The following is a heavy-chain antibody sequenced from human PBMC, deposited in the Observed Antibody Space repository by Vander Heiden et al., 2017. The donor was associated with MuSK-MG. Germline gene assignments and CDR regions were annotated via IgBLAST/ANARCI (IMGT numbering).Heavy chain of an antibody. CDR1: GGIFSIYS. CDR2: IIPIFGTA. V-gene: IGHV1-69*06. D-gene: IGHD3-9*01. CDR3: ARAPGYFEED. J-gene: IGHJ4*02. Sequence: QVQLVQSGAEVKKPGSSVKVSCKASGGIFSIYSINWVRQATGQGLEWMGGIIPIFGTANYAKKCQGRVTITADKSTSTAYMDFSSLRSEDTAVDYCARAPGYFEEDWGQGTRGTVSS.